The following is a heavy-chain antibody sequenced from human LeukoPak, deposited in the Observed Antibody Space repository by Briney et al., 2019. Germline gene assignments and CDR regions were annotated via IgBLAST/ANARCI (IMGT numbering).Heavy chain of an antibody. J-gene: IGHJ4*02. CDR2: ISGSGSGGST. CDR1: GLTFSSSA. Sequence: PGGSLTLSCAASGLTFSSSAMSWVRQAPGKGLEWVSSISGSGSGGSTYYADSVKGRFTISRDNSKNTLYLQMNSLRAEDTAWYYCAKASSGYYSAILGWGQGTLVTVS. D-gene: IGHD3-22*01. V-gene: IGHV3-23*01. CDR3: AKASSGYYSAILG.